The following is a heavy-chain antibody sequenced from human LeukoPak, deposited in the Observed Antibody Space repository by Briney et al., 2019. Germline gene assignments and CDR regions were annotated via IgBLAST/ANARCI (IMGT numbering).Heavy chain of an antibody. D-gene: IGHD1-26*01. CDR3: ARRATTARTLDF. J-gene: IGHJ4*02. V-gene: IGHV3-23*01. CDR2: ISENGGST. CDR1: GFTFNSYA. Sequence: GGSLRLSCAASGFTFNSYAMSWVRQAPGKGREWVSAISENGGSTYHADSVKGRFTISRDNSKNTLYLQMNSLGADDMAVYYCARRATTARTLDFWGQGTLVTVSS.